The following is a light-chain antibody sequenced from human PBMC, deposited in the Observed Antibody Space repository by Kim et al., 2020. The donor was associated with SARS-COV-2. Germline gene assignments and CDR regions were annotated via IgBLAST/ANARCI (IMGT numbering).Light chain of an antibody. Sequence: GDRVTIDCQESQDIKTDLSWYQQKPGKAPRLLIYSESTLKTGVPSRFRGSGTGTDFTLIISSLQTEDIATYFSHHYLDVPYTFGKGTKL. CDR2: SES. CDR3: HHYLDVPYT. V-gene: IGKV1-33*01. CDR1: QDIKTD. J-gene: IGKJ2*01.